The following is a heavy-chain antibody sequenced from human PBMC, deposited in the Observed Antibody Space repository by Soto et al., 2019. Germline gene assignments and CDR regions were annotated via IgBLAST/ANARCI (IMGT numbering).Heavy chain of an antibody. Sequence: EVQVLESGGGSVQPGGSLRLSCAASGFPFSMFAMNWVRQAPGKGLEWVSGIRGSGGGTYYADSVKGRFTISRDDSRKFLFRERNTLGGGDTAVYYGAKASGGVHNGTPVWGKGPTVPVSS. J-gene: IGHJ6*04. CDR2: IRGSGGGT. CDR1: GFPFSMFA. CDR3: AKASGGVHNGTPV. V-gene: IGHV3-23*01. D-gene: IGHD1-1*01.